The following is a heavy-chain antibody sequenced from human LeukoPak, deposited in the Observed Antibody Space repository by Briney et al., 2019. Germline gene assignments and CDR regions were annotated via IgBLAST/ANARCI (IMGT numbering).Heavy chain of an antibody. D-gene: IGHD6-13*01. CDR2: IYTSGST. V-gene: IGHV4-4*07. Sequence: PSETLSLTCTVSGGSLSSYYWICIPQPAGKGLEWIGRIYTSGSTNYNPSLKSRVTMSVDTSKNQFSLKLSSVTAADTAVYYCARDPTYSSSWDWFDPWGQGTLVTVSS. CDR3: ARDPTYSSSWDWFDP. CDR1: GGSLSSYY. J-gene: IGHJ5*02.